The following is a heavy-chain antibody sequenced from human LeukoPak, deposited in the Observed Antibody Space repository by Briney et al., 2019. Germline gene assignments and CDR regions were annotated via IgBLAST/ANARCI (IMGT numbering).Heavy chain of an antibody. J-gene: IGHJ4*02. CDR2: INTNTGNP. CDR3: ARKGHYGSGSYYNY. CDR1: GGTFSSYA. V-gene: IGHV7-4-1*02. D-gene: IGHD3-10*01. Sequence: GASVKVSCKASGGTFSSYAMNWVRQTPGQGLEWMGWINTNTGNPTYAQGFTGRFVFSLDTSVSTAYLQISSLKAEDTAVYYCARKGHYGSGSYYNYWGQGTLVTVSS.